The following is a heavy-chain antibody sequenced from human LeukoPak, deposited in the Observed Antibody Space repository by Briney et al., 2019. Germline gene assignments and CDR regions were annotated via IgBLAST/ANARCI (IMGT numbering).Heavy chain of an antibody. CDR2: ISGSGGST. Sequence: QPGGSLRLSCAASGFTFSSYAMSWVRQAPGKGLEWVSAISGSGGSTYYADSVKGRFTISRDNSKNTLYLQMNSLRAEDTAVYYCANIPLRYFDWLYASPIDYWGQGTLVTVSS. J-gene: IGHJ4*02. D-gene: IGHD3-9*01. V-gene: IGHV3-23*01. CDR3: ANIPLRYFDWLYASPIDY. CDR1: GFTFSSYA.